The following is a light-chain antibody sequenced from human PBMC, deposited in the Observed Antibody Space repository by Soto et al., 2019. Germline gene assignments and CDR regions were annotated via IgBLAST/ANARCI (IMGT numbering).Light chain of an antibody. Sequence: EIVLTQSPGTLSLSPGARAPLSCRASQSVSSSYLAWYQQKPGQAPRLLIYGASSRATGIPDRFSGSGPGTDFTLTISRLEPEDFAVYYCQQYGSSTWTFGQGTKVDIK. CDR1: QSVSSSY. V-gene: IGKV3-20*01. CDR3: QQYGSSTWT. CDR2: GAS. J-gene: IGKJ1*01.